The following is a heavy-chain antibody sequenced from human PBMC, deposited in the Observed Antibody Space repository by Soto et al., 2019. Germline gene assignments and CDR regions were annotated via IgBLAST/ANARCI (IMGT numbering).Heavy chain of an antibody. D-gene: IGHD3-10*01. V-gene: IGHV3-30*18. CDR1: GFTFSSYG. CDR2: ISYDGSNK. CDR3: AKHSWAYYGSGSPDY. Sequence: QVQLVESGGGVVQPGRSLRLSCAASGFTFSSYGMHWVRQAPGKGLEWVAVISYDGSNKYYADSVKGRFTISRDNSKNTLYLQMNSLRAEDTAVYYCAKHSWAYYGSGSPDYWGQGTLVTVSS. J-gene: IGHJ4*02.